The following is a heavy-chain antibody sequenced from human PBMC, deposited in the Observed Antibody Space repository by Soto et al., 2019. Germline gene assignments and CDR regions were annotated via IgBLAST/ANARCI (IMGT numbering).Heavy chain of an antibody. CDR1: GYTFTSYA. CDR2: INAGNGNT. Sequence: ALVKVSCKASGYTFTSYAMHWVRQAPGQRLEWMGWINAGNGNTKYSQKFQGRVTITRDTSASTAYMELSSLRSEDTAVYYCASTTTVGPEYYGMDVWGQGTTVTVSS. D-gene: IGHD4-17*01. J-gene: IGHJ6*02. V-gene: IGHV1-3*01. CDR3: ASTTTVGPEYYGMDV.